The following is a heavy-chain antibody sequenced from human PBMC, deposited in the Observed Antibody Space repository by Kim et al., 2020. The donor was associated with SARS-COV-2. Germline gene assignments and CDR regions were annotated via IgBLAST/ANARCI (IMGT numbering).Heavy chain of an antibody. V-gene: IGHV3-33*06. Sequence: GGSLRLSCAASGFSFSGYGMHWVRQAPGKGLEWVAVIWFVGNKKYYTDSMKGRLTISRDNSKNTLYLQMDSLRAEDTGIYYCAKGECGSGSGDFDFWGQG. J-gene: IGHJ4*02. CDR3: AKGECGSGSGDFDF. CDR2: IWFVGNKK. CDR1: GFSFSGYG. D-gene: IGHD3-10*01.